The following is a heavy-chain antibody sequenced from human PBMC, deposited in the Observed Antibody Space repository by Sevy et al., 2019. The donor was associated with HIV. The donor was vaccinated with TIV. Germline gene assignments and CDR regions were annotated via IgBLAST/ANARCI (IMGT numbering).Heavy chain of an antibody. D-gene: IGHD2-15*01. V-gene: IGHV3-66*01. CDR3: ARGVGSGPYYFDY. CDR1: GFTVSNNY. J-gene: IGHJ4*02. CDR2: FYSAGST. Sequence: GGSLRLSCAASGFTVSNNYMSWVRQAPGKGLEWVSVFYSAGSTSYADSVKGRFTISRDNSKNTLYLQMNSLRAEDTAVYYCARGVGSGPYYFDYWGQGTLVTVSS.